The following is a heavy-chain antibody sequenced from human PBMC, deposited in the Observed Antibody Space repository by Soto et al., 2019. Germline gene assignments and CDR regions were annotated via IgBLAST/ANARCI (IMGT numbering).Heavy chain of an antibody. D-gene: IGHD6-6*01. CDR3: AHCGRYTSSFDY. CDR1: GFSRHTSGEG. Sequence: QITLKASGPTLVKPTQTLTLTCTFSGFSRHTSGEGVGWIRQPPGTALEWLALLYWDDDKRYSPSLKSRLSITKDTSKNQVLISMTHMDTVDTATDYCAHCGRYTSSFDYWGQGMLVTVSS. V-gene: IGHV2-5*02. J-gene: IGHJ4*02. CDR2: LYWDDDK.